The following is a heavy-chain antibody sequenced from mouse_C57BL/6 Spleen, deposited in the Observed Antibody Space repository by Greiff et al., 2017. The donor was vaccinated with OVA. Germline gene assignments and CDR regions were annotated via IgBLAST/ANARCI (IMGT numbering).Heavy chain of an antibody. V-gene: IGHV1-64*01. Sequence: QVQLQQSGAELVKPGASVKLSCKASGYTFTSYWMHWVKQRPGQGLEWIGMIHPNSGSTNYNEKFKSKATLTVDKSSSTAYMQLSSLTSEDSAVYYCARYDYDPFFAYWGQGTLVTVSA. CDR1: GYTFTSYW. CDR2: IHPNSGST. J-gene: IGHJ3*01. CDR3: ARYDYDPFFAY. D-gene: IGHD2-4*01.